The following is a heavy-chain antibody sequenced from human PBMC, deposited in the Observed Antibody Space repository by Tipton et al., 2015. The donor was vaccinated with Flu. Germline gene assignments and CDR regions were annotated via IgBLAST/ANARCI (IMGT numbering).Heavy chain of an antibody. CDR2: IYYSGST. D-gene: IGHD6-19*01. CDR3: VRSHSSGVIWYFDL. Sequence: TLSLTCTVSGGSISSYYWSWIRQPPGKGLEWIGYIYYSGSTNYNPSLKSRVTISVDTSKNQFSLKLSSVTAADTAVYYCVRSHSSGVIWYFDLWGRGALVPVSS. J-gene: IGHJ2*01. V-gene: IGHV4-59*01. CDR1: GGSISSYY.